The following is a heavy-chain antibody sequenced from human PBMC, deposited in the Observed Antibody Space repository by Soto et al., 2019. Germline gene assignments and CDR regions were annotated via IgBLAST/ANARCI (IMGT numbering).Heavy chain of an antibody. J-gene: IGHJ6*02. CDR1: GFTFSSYS. V-gene: IGHV3-48*01. D-gene: IGHD2-2*03. Sequence: EVQLVESGGNLVQPGGSLRLSCAASGFTFSSYSLNWVRQAPGKGLEWVSYFSLNMATIYYADSVKGRFSISRDNAKSSLYLQMNSLGVEDTAVYYCTRDGAHGYDMDVWGQGTTVTVSS. CDR2: FSLNMATI. CDR3: TRDGAHGYDMDV.